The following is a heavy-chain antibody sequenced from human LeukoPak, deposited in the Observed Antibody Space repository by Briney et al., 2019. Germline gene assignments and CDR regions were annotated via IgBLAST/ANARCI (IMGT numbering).Heavy chain of an antibody. J-gene: IGHJ4*02. CDR1: GYTLTELS. D-gene: IGHD4-17*01. Sequence: ASVKVSCKVSGYTLTELSMHWVRQAPGKGLEWMGGFDPEDGETTYAQKFQGRVTMTEDTSTDTAYMELSSLRSEDTAVYYCATAGSTVTDVRFDYWGQGTLVTVSP. CDR3: ATAGSTVTDVRFDY. CDR2: FDPEDGET. V-gene: IGHV1-24*01.